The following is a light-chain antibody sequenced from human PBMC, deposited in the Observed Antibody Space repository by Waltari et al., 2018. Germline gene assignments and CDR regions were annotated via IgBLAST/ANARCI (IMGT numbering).Light chain of an antibody. Sequence: DIVLTQSPDFQSVTPKEKVTITCRASQNIGSSLHWYQQKPDQSPKLLIKYSSPANPRVPSRVSGNGSWTDFNLTINSLEAEDAAAYYCHQSSSLPYTFGQGTKLEIK. CDR3: HQSSSLPYT. CDR2: YSS. CDR1: QNIGSS. J-gene: IGKJ2*01. V-gene: IGKV6D-21*02.